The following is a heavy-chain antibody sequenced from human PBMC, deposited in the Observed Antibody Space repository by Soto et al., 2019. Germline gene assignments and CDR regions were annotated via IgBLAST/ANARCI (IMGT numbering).Heavy chain of an antibody. V-gene: IGHV1-69*15. CDR1: GGTFYTYT. CDR3: ARIPRYSFPTSDDLDS. CDR2: ITPIYPTT. J-gene: IGHJ4*02. Sequence: QVQLVPSGAELRKPGSSVQVSCKASGGTFYTYTFSWVRQAPGQGLEWMGSITPIYPTTNYAERFQGRLTITADGSTRTAYMDLTSLTSEDTAVYYCARIPRYSFPTSDDLDSWGQGTLVTVSS. D-gene: IGHD5-18*01.